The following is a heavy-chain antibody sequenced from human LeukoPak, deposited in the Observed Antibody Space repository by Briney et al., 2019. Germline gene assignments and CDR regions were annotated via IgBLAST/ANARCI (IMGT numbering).Heavy chain of an antibody. CDR1: GFTFSVHY. Sequence: PGGSLRLSCAASGFTFSVHYMDWVRQAPGKGLEWVGRSRNKANSYTTDYAASVKGRFTISRDDSKNSLYLQMNSLQTEDTAVYYCARAYTSGWYSPGYWGQGTLVTVSS. CDR2: SRNKANSYTT. J-gene: IGHJ4*02. V-gene: IGHV3-72*01. D-gene: IGHD6-19*01. CDR3: ARAYTSGWYSPGY.